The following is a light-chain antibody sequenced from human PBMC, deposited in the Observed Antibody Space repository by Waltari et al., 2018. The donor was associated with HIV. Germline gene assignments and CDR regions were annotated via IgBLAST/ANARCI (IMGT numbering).Light chain of an antibody. CDR3: QSYDRISWV. J-gene: IGLJ3*02. CDR1: SSNIEAGYD. Sequence: QSVLTQPPSVSVAPGQRVTISCTGSSSNIEAGYDVHWYQQLPGTAPKLLIYSSSDRALGVPDRFSGSTSCTSASLVITGLQAEDEADYYCQSYDRISWVFGAGTKLTVL. V-gene: IGLV1-40*01. CDR2: SSS.